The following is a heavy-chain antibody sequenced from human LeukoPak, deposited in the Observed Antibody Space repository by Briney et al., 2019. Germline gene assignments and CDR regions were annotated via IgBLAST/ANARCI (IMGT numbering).Heavy chain of an antibody. Sequence: GESLKISCKGSGYSFTSYWIGWVRQMPGKGLEWMGIIHPSDSDTRYSPSFQGQVTISADKSISTAYLQWSSLKAPDTAIYYCARHGRGPSTGSYYDYWGQGTLVTVSS. V-gene: IGHV5-51*01. D-gene: IGHD1-26*01. J-gene: IGHJ4*02. CDR3: ARHGRGPSTGSYYDY. CDR1: GYSFTSYW. CDR2: IHPSDSDT.